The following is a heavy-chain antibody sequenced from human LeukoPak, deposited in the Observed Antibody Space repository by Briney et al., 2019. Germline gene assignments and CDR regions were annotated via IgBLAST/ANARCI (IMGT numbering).Heavy chain of an antibody. CDR1: GGSISRSNW. CDR2: IYHSGST. Sequence: PSETLSLTCAVSGGSISRSNWWSWARQPPGKGLEWIGEIYHSGSTNYNPSLKSRVTISVDKSKNQFSLKLSSVTAADTAVYYCAREDYDDSGAWYFDLWGRGTLVTVSS. CDR3: AREDYDDSGAWYFDL. V-gene: IGHV4-4*02. J-gene: IGHJ2*01. D-gene: IGHD3-3*01.